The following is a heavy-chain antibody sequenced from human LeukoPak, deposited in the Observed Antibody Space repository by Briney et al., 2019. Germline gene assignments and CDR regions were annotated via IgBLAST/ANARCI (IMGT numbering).Heavy chain of an antibody. Sequence: PGGSLRPSCAASGFTFSSYAMCWVRQAPGKGLEWVSAISGSGGSTYYADPVKGRFTISRDNSKNTLYLQMNSLRAEDTAVYYCAKGGVVVPAAIAFLWNYYYYMDVWGKGTTVTVSS. D-gene: IGHD2-2*02. CDR1: GFTFSSYA. CDR2: ISGSGGST. V-gene: IGHV3-23*01. J-gene: IGHJ6*03. CDR3: AKGGVVVPAAIAFLWNYYYYMDV.